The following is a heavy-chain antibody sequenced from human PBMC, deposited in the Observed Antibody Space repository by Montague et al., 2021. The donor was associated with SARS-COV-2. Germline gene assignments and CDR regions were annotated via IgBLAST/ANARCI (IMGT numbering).Heavy chain of an antibody. Sequence: ETLSLTCTVSGGSMRDYYWSWIRQPPGEGLEWIGYIYYSGSTDYDPSLNSRVTLSLDTSKNQFSLNLRSVTAADTAFYYCARVHYYTGYVDSWGQGTLVSVSS. CDR1: GGSMRDYY. V-gene: IGHV4-59*01. CDR3: ARVHYYTGYVDS. J-gene: IGHJ4*02. D-gene: IGHD3-22*01. CDR2: IYYSGST.